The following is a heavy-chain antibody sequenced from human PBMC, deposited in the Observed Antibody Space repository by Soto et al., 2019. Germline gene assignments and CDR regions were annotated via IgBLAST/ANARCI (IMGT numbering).Heavy chain of an antibody. V-gene: IGHV4-34*01. J-gene: IGHJ4*02. D-gene: IGHD3-16*02. CDR3: ARGLVDDYIWGSYRWGYYFDY. CDR1: GGSFSGYY. Sequence: QVQLQQWGAGLLKPSETLSLTCAVYGGSFSGYYWSWIRQPPGKGLVWIGEINHSGSTNYNPSLKSRVTISVDTSKNQFSLKLSSVTAADTAVYYCARGLVDDYIWGSYRWGYYFDYWGQGTLVTVSS. CDR2: INHSGST.